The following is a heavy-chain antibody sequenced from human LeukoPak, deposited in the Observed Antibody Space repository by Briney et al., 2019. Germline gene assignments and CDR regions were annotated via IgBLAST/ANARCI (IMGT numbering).Heavy chain of an antibody. Sequence: PGGSLRLSCAASGFTFSSYSMNWVRQAPGKGLEWVSSISSSSSYIYYADSVKGRFTISRDNAKNSLYLQMNSLRAEDTAVHYCARLRSRDGYAWYAFDIWGQGTMVTVSS. D-gene: IGHD5-24*01. V-gene: IGHV3-21*01. CDR2: ISSSSSYI. J-gene: IGHJ3*02. CDR1: GFTFSSYS. CDR3: ARLRSRDGYAWYAFDI.